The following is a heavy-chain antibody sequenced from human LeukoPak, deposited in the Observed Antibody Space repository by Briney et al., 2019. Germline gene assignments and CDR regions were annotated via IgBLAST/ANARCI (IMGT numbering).Heavy chain of an antibody. V-gene: IGHV3-23*01. CDR1: GFTFSSYA. CDR2: ISGSGGST. D-gene: IGHD3-3*01. Sequence: PGGSLRLSCAAPGFTFSSYAMSWVRQAPGKGLEWVSAISGSGGSTYYADSVKGRFSISRDNSKNTLNLQMNSLRAEDTAVYYCAKSRADFWSSSDVWGKGTTVTVSS. CDR3: AKSRADFWSSSDV. J-gene: IGHJ6*04.